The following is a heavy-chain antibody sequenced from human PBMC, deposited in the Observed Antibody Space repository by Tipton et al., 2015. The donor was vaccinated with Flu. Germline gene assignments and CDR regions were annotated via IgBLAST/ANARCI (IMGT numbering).Heavy chain of an antibody. J-gene: IGHJ6*03. D-gene: IGHD3-16*01. Sequence: SLRLSCVASGFTFSTSSMNWVRQAPGKGLEWVSSIRTSPTSIYHADSVKGRFTISRENAKNSLYLQMNNLRAEDTAVYYCARGDFDYYTYMDVWGKGTAVTVSS. CDR3: ARGDFDYYTYMDV. V-gene: IGHV3-21*01. CDR1: GFTFSTSS. CDR2: IRTSPTSI.